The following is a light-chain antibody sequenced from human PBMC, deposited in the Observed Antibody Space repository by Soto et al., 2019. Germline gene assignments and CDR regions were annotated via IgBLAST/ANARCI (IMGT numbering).Light chain of an antibody. CDR1: SSDIGDYNY. CDR2: DVS. Sequence: QSALTQPASVSGSPGQSITISCTGTSSDIGDYNYVSWYQQHPGTAPKLIIYDVSYRPSGVSHRFSGSKSGNTASLTISGLQAEDEADYYCSSYSASSTLVMFGGGTKLTVL. J-gene: IGLJ3*02. CDR3: SSYSASSTLVM. V-gene: IGLV2-14*03.